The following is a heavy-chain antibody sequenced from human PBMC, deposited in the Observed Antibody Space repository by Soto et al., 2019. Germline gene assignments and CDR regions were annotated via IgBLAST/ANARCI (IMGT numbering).Heavy chain of an antibody. CDR2: IYYSGST. D-gene: IGHD2-2*02. V-gene: IGHV4-31*03. J-gene: IGHJ4*02. CDR3: ARFQVVVPAAIERWVYYFDY. CDR1: GGSISSGGYY. Sequence: SETLSLTCTVSGGSISSGGYYWSWIRQHPGKGLEWIGYIYYSGSTYYNPSLKSRVTISVDTSKNQFSLKLSSVTAADTAVYYCARFQVVVPAAIERWVYYFDYWGQGTLVTVSS.